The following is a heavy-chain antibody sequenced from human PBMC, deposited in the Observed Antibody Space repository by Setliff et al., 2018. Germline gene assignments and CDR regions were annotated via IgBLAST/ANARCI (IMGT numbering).Heavy chain of an antibody. CDR3: ASAGHSGSWFPFDAFHI. CDR2: ISRSSTYI. D-gene: IGHD6-13*01. V-gene: IGHV3-21*01. J-gene: IGHJ3*02. Sequence: GGSLRLSCAASGLSFRDHFMDWVRQAPGKGLEWVSSISRSSTYIYYADSMKGRFTISRDNAKNSLYLQMNSLSAEDTAVYYCASAGHSGSWFPFDAFHIWGQGTMVTVSS. CDR1: GLSFRDHF.